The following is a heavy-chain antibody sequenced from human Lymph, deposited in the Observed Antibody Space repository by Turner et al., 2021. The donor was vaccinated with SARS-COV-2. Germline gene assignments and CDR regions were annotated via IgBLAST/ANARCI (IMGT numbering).Heavy chain of an antibody. J-gene: IGHJ5*02. V-gene: IGHV1-69*10. D-gene: IGHD2-2*01. CDR1: GGTFSSYA. CDR3: ARDSPYCSSTSCYDP. CDR2: IIPILAIA. Sequence: QVQLVQSGAEVKKPGSSVKVSCKASGGTFSSYAITWVRQAHGQGLEWMGGIIPILAIANDAKKFQGRVTITADKSTSTAYMELSSMRSEDTAVYYCARDSPYCSSTSCYDPWGQGTLVTVSS.